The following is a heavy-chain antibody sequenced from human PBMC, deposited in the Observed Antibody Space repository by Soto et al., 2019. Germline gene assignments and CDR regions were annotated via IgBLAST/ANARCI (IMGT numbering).Heavy chain of an antibody. Sequence: GGSLRLSCVASGFTFTIYEMNWVRQAPGKGLEWISYIDTSGDTIRYADSVKGRFTISRDNAKNSLYLQMNSLRAEDTAVYYCASARYYDILTGYLLGPYFDYWGQGTLVTVSS. CDR3: ASARYYDILTGYLLGPYFDY. CDR2: IDTSGDTI. CDR1: GFTFTIYE. D-gene: IGHD3-9*01. J-gene: IGHJ4*02. V-gene: IGHV3-48*03.